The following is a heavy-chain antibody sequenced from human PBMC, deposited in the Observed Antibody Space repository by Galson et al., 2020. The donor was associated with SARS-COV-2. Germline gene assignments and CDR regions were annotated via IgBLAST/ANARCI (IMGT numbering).Heavy chain of an antibody. J-gene: IGHJ6*02. CDR3: ARGIVYDILTARGMDV. CDR2: MNPNSGNT. D-gene: IGHD3-9*01. V-gene: IGHV1-8*01. Sequence: ASVKVSCKASGYTFTSYDINWVRQATGQGLEWMGWMNPNSGNTGYAQKFQGRVTMTRNTSISTAYMELSSLRSEDTAVYYCARGIVYDILTARGMDVWGQGTTVTVSS. CDR1: GYTFTSYD.